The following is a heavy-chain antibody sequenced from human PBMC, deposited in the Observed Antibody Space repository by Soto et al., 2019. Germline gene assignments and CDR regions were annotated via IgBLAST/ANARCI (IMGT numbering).Heavy chain of an antibody. CDR1: GFTFSSYS. Sequence: EVQLVESGGGLVQPGGSLRLSCAASGFTFSSYSMNWVRQAPGKGLEWVSYISSSSSTIYYAGYVKGRFTISRDNAKNSLYLQMNSLRAEDTAVYYCARANYYGSPGDFDYWGQGTLVTVSS. D-gene: IGHD3-10*01. J-gene: IGHJ4*02. CDR2: ISSSSSTI. CDR3: ARANYYGSPGDFDY. V-gene: IGHV3-48*01.